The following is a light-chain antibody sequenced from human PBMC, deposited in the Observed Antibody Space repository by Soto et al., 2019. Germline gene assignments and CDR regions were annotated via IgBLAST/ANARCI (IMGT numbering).Light chain of an antibody. CDR2: AAS. CDR1: QSISSY. V-gene: IGKV1-39*01. Sequence: DIQMTQSPSSLSVSVGERVTITCRASQSISSYLNWYQQKPGKAPKLLIYAASSWQSGVPSRFSGSGSGTDFTLTISSLQPEDFATYYCQQSYSTPYTFGQGTKLEIK. J-gene: IGKJ2*01. CDR3: QQSYSTPYT.